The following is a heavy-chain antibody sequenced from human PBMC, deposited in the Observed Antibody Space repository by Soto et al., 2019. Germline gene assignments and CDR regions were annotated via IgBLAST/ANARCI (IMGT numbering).Heavy chain of an antibody. V-gene: IGHV4-59*01. CDR3: ARGYSSSWYGMDV. CDR1: GGSISSYY. CDR2: IYYSGST. D-gene: IGHD6-13*01. J-gene: IGHJ6*02. Sequence: SETLSLTCTVSGGSISSYYWSWIRQPPGKGLEWIGYIYYSGSTNYNTSLKSRVTISVDTSKNQFSLKLSSVTAADTAVYYCARGYSSSWYGMDVWGQGTTVTVSS.